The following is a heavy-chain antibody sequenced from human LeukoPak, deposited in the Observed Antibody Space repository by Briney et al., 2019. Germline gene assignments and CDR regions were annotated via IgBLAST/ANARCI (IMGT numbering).Heavy chain of an antibody. V-gene: IGHV3-74*01. CDR2: INQNGSIT. CDR3: AKGIAVRGNYYGMDV. Sequence: GGSLRLSCVASGFTFTKYWMQWVRQVPGKGLQWVSRINQNGSITDYADSVKGRFTISRDNSKNTLYLQMNSLRPEDTAVYYCAKGIAVRGNYYGMDVWGQGTTVTVSS. D-gene: IGHD6-19*01. J-gene: IGHJ6*02. CDR1: GFTFTKYW.